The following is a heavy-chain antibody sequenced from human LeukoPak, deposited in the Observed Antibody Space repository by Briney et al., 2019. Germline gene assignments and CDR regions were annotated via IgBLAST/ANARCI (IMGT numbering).Heavy chain of an antibody. CDR1: GYTFTGYY. Sequence: GASVKVSCKASGYTFTGYYIHWVRQAPGQGLEWMGWITPNTGGTNCAQRFQGRVTMTRDTSISTVYMDLSRLRSDDTAVYYCARDDYDSSGYYPNDAFDIWGQGTMVTVSS. CDR2: ITPNTGGT. V-gene: IGHV1-2*02. J-gene: IGHJ3*02. D-gene: IGHD3-22*01. CDR3: ARDDYDSSGYYPNDAFDI.